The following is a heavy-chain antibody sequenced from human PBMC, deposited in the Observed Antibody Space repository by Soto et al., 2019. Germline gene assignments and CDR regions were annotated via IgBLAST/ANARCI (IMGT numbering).Heavy chain of an antibody. Sequence: LSHGCSVACGTSISFCWSWIMKPDGKGLEWIGRICTRGNINYNPSLKSRVTMSVDTSKNQFSLKLSSVTAADTAVYYCARDIGYINRSSRGGFEPWGKRILV. V-gene: IGHV4-4*07. CDR2: ICTRGNI. CDR1: CGTSISFC. J-gene: IGHJ5*02. D-gene: IGHD6-13*01. CDR3: ARDIGYINRSSRGGFEP.